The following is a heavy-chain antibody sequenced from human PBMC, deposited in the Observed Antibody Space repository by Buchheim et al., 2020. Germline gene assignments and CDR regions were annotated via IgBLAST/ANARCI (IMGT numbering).Heavy chain of an antibody. CDR2: IYYSGST. CDR3: ARETYYYYSSGYRVFDY. Sequence: QVQLQESGPGLVKPSETLSLTCTVSGGSVSSGSYYWSWIRQPPGKGLEWIGYIYYSGSTNYNPSLKSRVTISVDTSKNQYSLKLSSVTAADTAVYYCARETYYYYSSGYRVFDYWGQGTL. CDR1: GGSVSSGSYY. D-gene: IGHD3-22*01. J-gene: IGHJ4*02. V-gene: IGHV4-61*01.